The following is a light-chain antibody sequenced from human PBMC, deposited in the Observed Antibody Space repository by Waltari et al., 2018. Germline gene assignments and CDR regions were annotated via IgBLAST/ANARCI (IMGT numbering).Light chain of an antibody. Sequence: QSALTQPPSVSGSPGQSITISCTGTSSDVGAYNSVPWYQQHPGKAPKLMIFDVSNRPSGVSNRFSGSKSGNTASLTISGLQAEDEADYYCSSYISSSTLELFGGGTSLTVL. J-gene: IGLJ2*01. CDR2: DVS. CDR1: SSDVGAYNS. CDR3: SSYISSSTLEL. V-gene: IGLV2-14*03.